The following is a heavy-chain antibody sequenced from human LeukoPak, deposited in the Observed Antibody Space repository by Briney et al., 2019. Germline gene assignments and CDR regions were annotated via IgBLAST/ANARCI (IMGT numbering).Heavy chain of an antibody. CDR1: GFTFDDYG. D-gene: IGHD3-10*01. CDR2: INWSGSST. CDR3: ARVPHYYGSGTYLSYFDY. V-gene: IGHV3-20*04. Sequence: GGSLRLSCAASGFTFDDYGMSWVRQAPGKGLEWVSGINWSGSSTGYADSVKGRFTISRDSAKNSLYLQMNSLRAEDTALYYCARVPHYYGSGTYLSYFDYWGQGTLVTVSS. J-gene: IGHJ4*02.